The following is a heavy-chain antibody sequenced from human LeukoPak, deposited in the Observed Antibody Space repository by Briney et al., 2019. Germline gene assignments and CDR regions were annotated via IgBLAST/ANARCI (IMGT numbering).Heavy chain of an antibody. V-gene: IGHV3-23*01. CDR1: GFTFSESW. CDR2: ITGSGGNT. J-gene: IGHJ6*02. CDR3: AKAASSSWPSYYYGMDV. D-gene: IGHD6-13*01. Sequence: GGSLRLSCVASGFTFSESWMSWVRQAPGKGLEWVSVITGSGGNTYYADSVKGRFTISKDNSKNTVYLQMSSLRVDDTAVYYCAKAASSSWPSYYYGMDVWGQGTTVTVSS.